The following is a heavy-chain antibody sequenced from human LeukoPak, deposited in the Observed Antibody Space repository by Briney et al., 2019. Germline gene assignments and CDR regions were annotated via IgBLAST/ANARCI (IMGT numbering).Heavy chain of an antibody. CDR3: ARMIHSYGLYYYYMDV. Sequence: LSLSCTASGGSISSSSYYWGWIRQPPGKALEWLARIDWDDDKYYSTSLKTRLTISKDTSKNQVVLTMTNMDPVDTATYYCARMIHSYGLYYYYMDVWGKGTTVTVSS. CDR1: GGSISSSSYY. D-gene: IGHD5-18*01. V-gene: IGHV2-70*11. J-gene: IGHJ6*03. CDR2: IDWDDDK.